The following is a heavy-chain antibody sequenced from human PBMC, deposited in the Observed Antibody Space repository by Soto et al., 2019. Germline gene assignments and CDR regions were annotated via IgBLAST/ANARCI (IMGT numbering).Heavy chain of an antibody. Sequence: QEELVQSGAEMKKPGSSVNVSCKASEGTFSSYSITWVRQAPGQRLEWMGEIIPLLGTVNYAQKFQGRVTITGDRSTSTVYMGLSSLRSDDTAVYYCARDPVDLFGYMDVWVPGTKVTVSS. CDR3: ARDPVDLFGYMDV. D-gene: IGHD6-25*01. CDR2: IIPLLGTV. V-gene: IGHV1-69*06. J-gene: IGHJ6*02. CDR1: EGTFSSYS.